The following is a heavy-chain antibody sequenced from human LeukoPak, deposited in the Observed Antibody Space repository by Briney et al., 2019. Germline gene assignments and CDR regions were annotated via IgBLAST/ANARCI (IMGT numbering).Heavy chain of an antibody. CDR2: INPSGGST. J-gene: IGHJ4*02. D-gene: IGHD5-18*01. Sequence: ASVKVSRKASGYTFTSYYMHWVRQAPGQGLEWMGIINPSGGSTSYAQKFQGRVTMTRHTSTSTVYMELSSLRSEDTAVYYCASLGDTVMESCWGQGTLVTVSS. CDR1: GYTFTSYY. V-gene: IGHV1-46*03. CDR3: ASLGDTVMESC.